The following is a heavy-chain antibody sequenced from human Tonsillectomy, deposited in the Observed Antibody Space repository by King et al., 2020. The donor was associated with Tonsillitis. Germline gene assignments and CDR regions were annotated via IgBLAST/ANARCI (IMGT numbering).Heavy chain of an antibody. CDR1: GFTFSSYS. D-gene: IGHD1-1*01. V-gene: IGHV3-21*01. J-gene: IGHJ4*02. Sequence: VQLVESGGGLVKPGVSLRLSCAASGFTFSSYSMNWVRQAPGKGLEWVSSISSSSSYIYYADSVKGRFTISRDNAKNSLYLQMNSLRAEDTAVYYCARDGVLSKAHFDYWGQGTLVTVAS. CDR3: ARDGVLSKAHFDY. CDR2: ISSSSSYI.